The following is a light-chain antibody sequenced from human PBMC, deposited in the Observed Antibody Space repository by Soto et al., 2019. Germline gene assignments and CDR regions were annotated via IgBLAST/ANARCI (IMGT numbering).Light chain of an antibody. CDR3: FSFTTTSTHV. CDR1: SSDIGAYDY. J-gene: IGLJ1*01. CDR2: EVN. Sequence: QSALTQPASVSGSPGQSITISCTGTSSDIGAYDYVSWFQQHPGKAPKLMISEVNNRPSGVSNRFSGSKSGNTAYLTISGLQVEDEAEYFYFSFTTTSTHVFGTGTKVTVL. V-gene: IGLV2-14*01.